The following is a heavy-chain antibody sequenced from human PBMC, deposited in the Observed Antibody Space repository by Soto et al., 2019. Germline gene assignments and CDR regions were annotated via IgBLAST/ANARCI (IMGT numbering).Heavy chain of an antibody. V-gene: IGHV4-39*07. CDR2: IYHSGST. CDR3: ARTPLL. D-gene: IGHD1-26*01. Sequence: SETLSLTCTVSGGSISSSSYYWGWIRQPPGKGLEWIGSIYHSGSTYYNPSLKSRVTISVDRSKNQFSLKLSSVTAADTAVYYCARTPLLWGQGTLVTVSS. J-gene: IGHJ4*02. CDR1: GGSISSSSYY.